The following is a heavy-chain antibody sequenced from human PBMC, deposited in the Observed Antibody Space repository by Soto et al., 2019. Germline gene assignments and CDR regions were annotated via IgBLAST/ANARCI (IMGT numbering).Heavy chain of an antibody. Sequence: SETLSLTCAVSGYSISSGSYSGWIRQPPGKGLEWIASIYHSGTTYYNPSLKSRVTISVDTSKNQFSLKLSSVTAADTAVYYCARGAATVTPGWYDPWGQGTLVTVSS. V-gene: IGHV4-38-2*01. CDR2: IYHSGTT. J-gene: IGHJ5*02. CDR3: ARGAATVTPGWYDP. CDR1: GYSISSGSY. D-gene: IGHD4-17*01.